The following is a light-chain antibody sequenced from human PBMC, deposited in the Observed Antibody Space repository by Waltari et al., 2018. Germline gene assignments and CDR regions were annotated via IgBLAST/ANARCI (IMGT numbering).Light chain of an antibody. CDR2: GAS. CDR3: QHYVSLPVT. Sequence: EIVLTQSPGTLSLSPGERATLSCRASQSVSRALAWYQQNPGQAPRLLIYGASNRATGIPGRFSGSGSGTDCSLIISRLEPEDVAVYYCQHYVSLPVTFGQGTKVEIK. V-gene: IGKV3-20*01. J-gene: IGKJ1*01. CDR1: QSVSRA.